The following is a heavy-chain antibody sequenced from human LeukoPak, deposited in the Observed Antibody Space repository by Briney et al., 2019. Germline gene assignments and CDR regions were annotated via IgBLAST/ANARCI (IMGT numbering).Heavy chain of an antibody. V-gene: IGHV4-39*07. D-gene: IGHD3-22*01. CDR3: ARARNYYDSSGFYYEGDAFDI. CDR2: IYYSGST. CDR1: GGSISSSIYY. J-gene: IGHJ3*02. Sequence: PSETLSLTCTVSGGSISSSIYYWGWIRQSPGKGLEWIGSIYYSGSTYYNPSLKSRVTISVDTSKNQFSLKLSSVTAADTAVYYCARARNYYDSSGFYYEGDAFDIWGQGTMVTVSS.